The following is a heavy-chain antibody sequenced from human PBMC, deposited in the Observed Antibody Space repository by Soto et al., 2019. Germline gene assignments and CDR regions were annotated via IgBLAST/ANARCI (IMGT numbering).Heavy chain of an antibody. J-gene: IGHJ3*02. CDR3: ARSLVNGTYEAFDI. CDR2: IYPGDSDT. Sequence: EVYLAQSGAEVKKPGESLKISCKGSGYNYNRYWIGWVRQMPGKGLEWMGVIYPGDSDTRYSPSLQGQVTISADKSSCAAYLQGSSLQASDTATYYCARSLVNGTYEAFDIWGQGTMVTVSS. CDR1: GYNYNRYW. D-gene: IGHD6-13*01. V-gene: IGHV5-51*03.